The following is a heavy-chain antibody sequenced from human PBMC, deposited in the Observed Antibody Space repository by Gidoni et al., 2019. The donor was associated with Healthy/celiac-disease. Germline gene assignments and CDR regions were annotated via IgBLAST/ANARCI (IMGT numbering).Heavy chain of an antibody. CDR3: ASAHYDFWSGYRDY. CDR1: GGSFSGYY. J-gene: IGHJ4*02. Sequence: QVQLQQWGAGLLKPSETLSLTCSVYGGSFSGYYWSWLRQPPGKGLEWIGEINHSGSTNYNPSLKSRVTISVDTSKNQFSLKLSSVTAADTAVYYCASAHYDFWSGYRDYWGQGTLVTVSS. CDR2: INHSGST. V-gene: IGHV4-34*01. D-gene: IGHD3-3*01.